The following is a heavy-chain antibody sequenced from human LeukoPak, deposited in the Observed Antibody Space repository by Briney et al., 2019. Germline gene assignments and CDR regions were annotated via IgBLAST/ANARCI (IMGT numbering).Heavy chain of an antibody. Sequence: GGSLRLSCAASGFTFSSHAMYWVRQAPGKGLEWGAFISYDGSNKYYADSVKGRFTISRDNSKNTLYLQMNSLRAEDTAVYYCARDQVAPLGGMDVWGQGTTVTVSS. CDR3: ARDQVAPLGGMDV. J-gene: IGHJ6*02. V-gene: IGHV3-30-3*01. D-gene: IGHD7-27*01. CDR1: GFTFSSHA. CDR2: ISYDGSNK.